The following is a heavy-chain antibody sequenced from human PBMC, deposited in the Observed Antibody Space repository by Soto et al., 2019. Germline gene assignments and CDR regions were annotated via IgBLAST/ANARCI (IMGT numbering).Heavy chain of an antibody. D-gene: IGHD3-22*01. Sequence: GGSLRLSCAASGFTFSSYSMNWVRQAPGKGLEWVSSISSSSSYIYYADSVKGRFTISRDNAKNSLYLQMNSLRAEDTAVYYCASGDYYDSSGDAFDIWGQGTMVTVSS. CDR1: GFTFSSYS. V-gene: IGHV3-21*01. CDR3: ASGDYYDSSGDAFDI. CDR2: ISSSSSYI. J-gene: IGHJ3*02.